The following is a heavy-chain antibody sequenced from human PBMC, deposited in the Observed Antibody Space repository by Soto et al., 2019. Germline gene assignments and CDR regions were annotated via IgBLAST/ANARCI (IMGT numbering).Heavy chain of an antibody. J-gene: IGHJ4*02. CDR2: INHSGST. D-gene: IGHD6-6*01. Sequence: SETLSLTCAVYGGSFSGYYWSWIRQPPGKGLEWIGEINHSGSTNYNPSLKGRVTISVDTSKNQFSLKLSSVTAADTAVYYCARSAAARLGYWGQGTLVTVSS. CDR3: ARSAAARLGY. V-gene: IGHV4-34*01. CDR1: GGSFSGYY.